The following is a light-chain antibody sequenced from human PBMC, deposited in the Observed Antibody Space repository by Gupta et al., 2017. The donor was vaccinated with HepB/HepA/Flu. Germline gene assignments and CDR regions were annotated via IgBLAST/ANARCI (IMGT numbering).Light chain of an antibody. CDR2: SYN. CDR3: AAWDDSLIGFV. V-gene: IGLV1-44*01. Sequence: QSVLLQPPSASGTSGQRVTISCFGSSSNIGSNPVSWYQQLPGTAPKLLIYSYNQRPSGVPDRFSDSKSGTSASLAIIGLQSEDEADYYCAAWDDSLIGFVFGTGTKVTVL. CDR1: SSNIGSNP. J-gene: IGLJ1*01.